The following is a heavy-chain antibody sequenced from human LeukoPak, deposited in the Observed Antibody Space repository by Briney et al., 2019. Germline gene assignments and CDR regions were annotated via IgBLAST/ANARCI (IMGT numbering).Heavy chain of an antibody. D-gene: IGHD3-22*01. CDR3: AKRPYYYDSSGWELSYFDY. J-gene: IGHJ4*02. CDR1: GFTFSSYG. Sequence: GGSLRLSCAASGFTFSSYGMNWVRQAPGKGLEWVSSISSSTSYIYYADSVKGRFTNSRDNAKNSLFLQMNSLRAEDTAVYYCAKRPYYYDSSGWELSYFDYWGQGTLVTVSS. CDR2: ISSSTSYI. V-gene: IGHV3-21*01.